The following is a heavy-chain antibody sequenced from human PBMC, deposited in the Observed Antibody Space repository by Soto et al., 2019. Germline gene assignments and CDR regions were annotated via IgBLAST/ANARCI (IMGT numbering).Heavy chain of an antibody. CDR1: GGSISSNSYY. J-gene: IGHJ4*02. D-gene: IGHD6-13*01. CDR2: IHYSGST. CDR3: ARRLFSSTWPSYFDY. V-gene: IGHV4-39*01. Sequence: QLQLQESGPGLVKPSETLSLTCTVSGGSISSNSYYWGWIRQPPGKGLEWIGCIHYSGSTYYNPSLRSRVTSSVDTSKNQFSLKVSSVTAADTAVYYCARRLFSSTWPSYFDYWGQGTLVIVSP.